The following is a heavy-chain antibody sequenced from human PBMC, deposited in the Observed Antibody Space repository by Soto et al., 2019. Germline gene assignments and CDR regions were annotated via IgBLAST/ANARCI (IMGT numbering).Heavy chain of an antibody. D-gene: IGHD2-15*01. CDR1: GFTFSSYA. CDR2: ISYDGSNK. V-gene: IGHV3-30-3*01. CDR3: ARGPVVAGYFDY. J-gene: IGHJ4*02. Sequence: GGSLRLSCAASGFTFSSYAMHWVRQAPGKGLEWVAVISYDGSNKYYADSVKGRFTISRDNSKNTLYLQMNSLRAEDTAVYYCARGPVVAGYFDYWGQGTLVTVSS.